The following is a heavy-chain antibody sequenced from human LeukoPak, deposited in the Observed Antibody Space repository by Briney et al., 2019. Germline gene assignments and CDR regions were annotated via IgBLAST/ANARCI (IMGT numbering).Heavy chain of an antibody. J-gene: IGHJ6*02. CDR2: ISSSSSYI. V-gene: IGHV3-21*01. CDR1: GFTVSSNY. Sequence: PGGSLRLSCAASGFTVSSNYMSWVRQAPGKGLEWVSSISSSSSYIYYADSVKGRFTISRDNAKNSLYLQMNSLRAEDTAVYYCARFGDDILTGYYNYYYYGMDVWGQGTTVTVSS. CDR3: ARFGDDILTGYYNYYYYGMDV. D-gene: IGHD3-9*01.